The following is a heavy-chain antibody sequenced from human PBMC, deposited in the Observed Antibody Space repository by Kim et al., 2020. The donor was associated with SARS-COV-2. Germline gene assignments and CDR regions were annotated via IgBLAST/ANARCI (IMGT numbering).Heavy chain of an antibody. D-gene: IGHD6-13*01. J-gene: IGHJ2*01. V-gene: IGHV4-59*08. CDR3: ARHGSTWPFWHFAP. CDR1: GGSMNNFF. Sequence: SETLSLTCSVSGGSMNNFFWSWIRQTPGKGLEWIGYIFYNGQTHYSPSLRSRLSISLDTSKNQFSLRLTSVTVADTAVYYCARHGSTWPFWHFAPWGRGT. CDR2: IFYNGQT.